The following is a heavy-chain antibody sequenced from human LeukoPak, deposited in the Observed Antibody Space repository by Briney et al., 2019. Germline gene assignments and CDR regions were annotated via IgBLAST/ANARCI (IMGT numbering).Heavy chain of an antibody. CDR3: ARDRGSGYYYGPLDY. J-gene: IGHJ4*02. V-gene: IGHV3-74*01. CDR1: GFTFSSYW. D-gene: IGHD3-22*01. Sequence: GGSLRLSCAASGFTFSSYWMHWVRQAPGKGLVWVSRINSDGSSTNYADSVKGRFTISRDNAKNTLYLQMNSLRAEDTAVYYCARDRGSGYYYGPLDYWGQGTLVTVSS. CDR2: INSDGSST.